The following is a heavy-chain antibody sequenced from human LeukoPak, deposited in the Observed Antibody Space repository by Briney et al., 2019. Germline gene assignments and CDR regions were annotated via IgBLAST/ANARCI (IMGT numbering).Heavy chain of an antibody. Sequence: GGSLRLSCAASGFTFSSYSMNWVRQAPGKGLEWVSSISSSSSYIYYADSVKGRFTISRDNAMSSLYLQMNSLRAEDTAVYYCASIAAAGTSDYWGQGTLVTVSS. J-gene: IGHJ4*02. V-gene: IGHV3-21*01. CDR3: ASIAAAGTSDY. CDR1: GFTFSSYS. D-gene: IGHD6-13*01. CDR2: ISSSSSYI.